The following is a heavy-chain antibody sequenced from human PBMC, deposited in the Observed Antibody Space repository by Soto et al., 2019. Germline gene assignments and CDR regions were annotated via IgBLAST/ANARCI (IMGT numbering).Heavy chain of an antibody. V-gene: IGHV3-64D*09. CDR2: ISSNGGST. D-gene: IGHD6-19*01. CDR1: GFTFSSYA. Sequence: GGSLRLSCSASGFTFSSYAMHWVRQAPGKGLEYVSAISSNGGSTYYADSVKGRFTISRDNSKNTLYLQMSSLGAEDTAVYYCVKTVAVAAHYFDYWGQGTLVTVSS. CDR3: VKTVAVAAHYFDY. J-gene: IGHJ4*02.